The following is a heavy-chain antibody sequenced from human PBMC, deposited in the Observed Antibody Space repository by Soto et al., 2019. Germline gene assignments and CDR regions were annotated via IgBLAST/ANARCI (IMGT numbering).Heavy chain of an antibody. CDR3: AKPSPEHAFDI. J-gene: IGHJ3*02. Sequence: EVQLVESGGVVVQPGGSLRLSCAASGFTFDDYTMHWVRQAPGKGLEWVSLISWDGGSTYYADSVKGRFTISRDNSKNSPYLQMNSLRTEDTALYYCAKPSPEHAFDIWGQGTMVTVSS. CDR1: GFTFDDYT. CDR2: ISWDGGST. V-gene: IGHV3-43*01.